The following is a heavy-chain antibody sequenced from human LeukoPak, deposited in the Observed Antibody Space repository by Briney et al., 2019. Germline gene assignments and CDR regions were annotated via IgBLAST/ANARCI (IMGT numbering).Heavy chain of an antibody. J-gene: IGHJ4*02. Sequence: GGSLRLSCAVSGLTISNYWMNWVRQAPGKGLEWVAKIEQDGNGKEYVDSVKGRFTISRDNSKNTLYLQMNSLRAEDTALYYCAKETGYSSDWYEGFDYWGQGTLVTVSS. V-gene: IGHV3-7*03. CDR1: GLTISNYW. CDR2: IEQDGNGK. D-gene: IGHD6-19*01. CDR3: AKETGYSSDWYEGFDY.